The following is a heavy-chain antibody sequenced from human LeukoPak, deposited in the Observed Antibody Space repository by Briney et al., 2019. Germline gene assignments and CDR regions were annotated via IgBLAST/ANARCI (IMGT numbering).Heavy chain of an antibody. V-gene: IGHV3-64D*09. CDR1: GFTFSNYA. CDR3: VKGYCSGGNCFSRTMYYFDN. Sequence: GGSLRLSCSASGFTFSNYAMHWVRQAPGKGLEYVSAICTNGGSTYYADSVKGRFTISRDNSKNTLYLQMSSLRADDTAVYYCVKGYCSGGNCFSRTMYYFDNSGQGTLVTVSS. J-gene: IGHJ4*02. D-gene: IGHD2-15*01. CDR2: ICTNGGST.